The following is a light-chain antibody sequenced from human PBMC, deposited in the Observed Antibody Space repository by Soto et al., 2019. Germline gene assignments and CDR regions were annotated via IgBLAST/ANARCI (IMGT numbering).Light chain of an antibody. Sequence: ELVMTQSPATLSMSPGERATLSCRASQSVRSNLAWYQQKPGQAPRLLIYGASTRATGIPARFSGSGSGTEFTLTISSLQSEDFAVYYCQQYNNWPLTFGQGTKV. CDR2: GAS. J-gene: IGKJ1*01. V-gene: IGKV3-15*01. CDR3: QQYNNWPLT. CDR1: QSVRSN.